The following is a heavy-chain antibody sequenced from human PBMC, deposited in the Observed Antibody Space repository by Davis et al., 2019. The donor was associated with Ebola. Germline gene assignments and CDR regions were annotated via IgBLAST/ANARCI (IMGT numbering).Heavy chain of an antibody. CDR2: INPHNGNT. V-gene: IGHV1-18*04. D-gene: IGHD5-18*01. Sequence: ASVKVSCKASGYTFTNYGITWVRQAPGQGLEWMGWINPHNGNTNYAQNVQGRVTMTTDTSTSTAYMEVGSLRSDDTAVYYCATSGEYSYGWAYWGQGTLVTVSS. CDR3: ATSGEYSYGWAY. J-gene: IGHJ4*02. CDR1: GYTFTNYG.